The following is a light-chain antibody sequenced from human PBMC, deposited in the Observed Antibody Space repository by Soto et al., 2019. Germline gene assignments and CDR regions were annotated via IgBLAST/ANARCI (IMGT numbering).Light chain of an antibody. V-gene: IGKV3-20*01. CDR2: ATS. J-gene: IGKJ1*01. CDR1: QRVISDY. CDR3: QQYEASPWT. Sequence: ENVLTQSPGTLSLSPGEGASLSCGASQRVISDYFGWYQQKEGQTPRLIMYATSRRATGIPDRFSGSGSETDFTLTISRVEPEDSAIYYCQQYEASPWTFGQGTKLEIK.